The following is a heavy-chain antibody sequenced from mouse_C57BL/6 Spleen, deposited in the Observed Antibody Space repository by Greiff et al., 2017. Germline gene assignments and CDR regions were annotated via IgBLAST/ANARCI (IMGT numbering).Heavy chain of an antibody. D-gene: IGHD2-4*01. Sequence: QVQLQQSGAELVRPGASVTLSCKASGYTFTDYEMHWVKQTPVHGLEWIGAIDPETGGTAYNQKFKGTAILTADKSSSTAYMELRSLTSEDSAVYYCTRSGDYTYWYFDVWGTGTTGTVSS. V-gene: IGHV1-15*01. CDR2: IDPETGGT. CDR3: TRSGDYTYWYFDV. CDR1: GYTFTDYE. J-gene: IGHJ1*03.